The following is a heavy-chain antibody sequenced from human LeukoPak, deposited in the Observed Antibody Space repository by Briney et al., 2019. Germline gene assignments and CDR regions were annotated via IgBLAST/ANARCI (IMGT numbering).Heavy chain of an antibody. V-gene: IGHV3-30*18. CDR2: LSYDGSNK. CDR1: GFTFSSYG. Sequence: PGGSLRLSCAASGFTFSSYGMHWVRQAPGKGLEWVAVLSYDGSNKYYADSVKGRFTISRDNSKNTLYLQMNSLRAEDTAVYYCAKDSRGYSYGYTLDYWGQGTLVTVSS. J-gene: IGHJ4*02. CDR3: AKDSRGYSYGYTLDY. D-gene: IGHD5-18*01.